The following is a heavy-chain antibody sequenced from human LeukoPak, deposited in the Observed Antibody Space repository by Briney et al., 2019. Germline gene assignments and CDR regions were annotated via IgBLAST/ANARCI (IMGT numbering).Heavy chain of an antibody. CDR3: ARGRRAVYNWFDP. CDR1: GGSFSGYY. D-gene: IGHD6-19*01. J-gene: IGHJ5*02. Sequence: SETLSLTCAVYGGSFSGYYWSWIRQPPGKGLEWIGEINHSGSTNYNPSLKSRVTISVDTSKNQFSLKLSSVTAADTAVYYCARGRRAVYNWFDPWDQGTLVTVSS. CDR2: INHSGST. V-gene: IGHV4-34*01.